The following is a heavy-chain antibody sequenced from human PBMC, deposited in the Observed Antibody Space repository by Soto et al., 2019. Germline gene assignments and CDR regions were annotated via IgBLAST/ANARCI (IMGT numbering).Heavy chain of an antibody. V-gene: IGHV1-18*01. CDR3: AINGLLWFGDKWFDP. CDR1: GYTFTSYG. Sequence: ASVKVSCKASGYTFTSYGISWVRQAPGQGLEWMGWISAYNGNTNYAQKLQGRVTMTTDTSTSTAYMELRSLRSDDTAVYYCAINGLLWFGDKWFDPWGQGTLVTVSS. D-gene: IGHD3-10*01. CDR2: ISAYNGNT. J-gene: IGHJ5*02.